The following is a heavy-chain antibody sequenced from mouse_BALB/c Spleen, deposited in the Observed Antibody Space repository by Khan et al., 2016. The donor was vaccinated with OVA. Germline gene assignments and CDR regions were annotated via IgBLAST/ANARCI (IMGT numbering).Heavy chain of an antibody. Sequence: DLVMPGAAVTLSCKASGYTFTSYWINWIKQRPGQGLEWIGRIAPGSGSTSYSDMFTGKATPTVDASSSSAYIQLSSLSSEDSAVYVCARSNDYGSGLYAMDYWGQGTSVTVSS. CDR2: IAPGSGST. D-gene: IGHD1-1*01. J-gene: IGHJ4*01. V-gene: IGHV1S41*01. CDR3: ARSNDYGSGLYAMDY. CDR1: GYTFTSYW.